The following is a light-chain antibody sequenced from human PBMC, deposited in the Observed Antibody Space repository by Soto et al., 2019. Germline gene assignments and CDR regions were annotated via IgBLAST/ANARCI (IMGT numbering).Light chain of an antibody. CDR1: PSVTNF. J-gene: IGKJ5*01. CDR3: QQRNIWPPVT. Sequence: EIVLTQSPATLSLSLGERATLSCRACPSVTNFLAWYQQKPGQAPRLLIYGAFNRATGIPARFSGSGSGTDFTLTISSLEPEDSAIYYCQQRNIWPPVTFGQGTRLEIK. V-gene: IGKV3-11*01. CDR2: GAF.